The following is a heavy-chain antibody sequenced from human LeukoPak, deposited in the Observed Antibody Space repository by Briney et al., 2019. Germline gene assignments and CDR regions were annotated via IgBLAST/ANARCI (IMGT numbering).Heavy chain of an antibody. CDR1: GFTFSSYA. V-gene: IGHV3-30-3*01. Sequence: PGGSLRLSCAASGFTFSSYAMHWVRQAPGKGLEWVAVISYDGSNKYYADSVKGRFTISRDNAKNSLYLQVNSLRVEDTAVYYCARQERDYWGQGILVTVSS. CDR2: ISYDGSNK. CDR3: ARQERDY. J-gene: IGHJ4*02.